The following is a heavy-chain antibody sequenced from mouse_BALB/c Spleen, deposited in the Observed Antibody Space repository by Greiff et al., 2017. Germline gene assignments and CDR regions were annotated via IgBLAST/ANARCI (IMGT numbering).Heavy chain of an antibody. J-gene: IGHJ1*01. CDR2: ISYSGST. CDR1: GYSITSGY. D-gene: IGHD1-1*01. V-gene: IGHV3-8*02. Sequence: EVQLQQSGPSLVKPSQTLSLTCSVTGYSITSGYWNWIRKFPGNKLEYMGYISYSGSTYYNPSLKSRISITRDTSKNQYYLQLNSVTTEDTATYYCARSHYYGSRYLYWYFDVWGAGTTVTVSS. CDR3: ARSHYYGSRYLYWYFDV.